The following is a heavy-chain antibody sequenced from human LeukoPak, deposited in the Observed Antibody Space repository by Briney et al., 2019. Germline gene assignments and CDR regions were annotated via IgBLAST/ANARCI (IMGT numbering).Heavy chain of an antibody. CDR1: GGSFSGYY. V-gene: IGHV4-34*01. CDR3: ATARGYHDY. Sequence: SETPSLTCAVYGGSFSGYYWSWIRQPPGKGLEWIGEINHSGSTNYNPSLKSRVTISVDTSKNQFSLKLSSVTAADTAVYYCATARGYHDYWGQGALVTVSS. D-gene: IGHD5-12*01. CDR2: INHSGST. J-gene: IGHJ4*02.